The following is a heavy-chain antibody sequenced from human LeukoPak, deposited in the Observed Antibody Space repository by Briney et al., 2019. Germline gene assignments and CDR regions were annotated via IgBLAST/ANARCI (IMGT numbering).Heavy chain of an antibody. J-gene: IGHJ5*02. CDR1: GFTFSSYA. Sequence: GRSLRLSCAASGFTFSSYAMHWVRQAPGKGLEWVAVISYDGSNTYYADSVKGRFAISRDNSKNTLYLVMNSLTAEDTALYYCVKDPDSDYDDYDFIDLFDPWGQGTLVTVSS. CDR3: VKDPDSDYDDYDFIDLFDP. CDR2: ISYDGSNT. V-gene: IGHV3-30*09. D-gene: IGHD4-17*01.